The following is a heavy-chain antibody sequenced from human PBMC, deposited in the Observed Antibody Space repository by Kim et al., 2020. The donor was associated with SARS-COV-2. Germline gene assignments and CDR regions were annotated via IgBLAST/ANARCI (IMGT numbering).Heavy chain of an antibody. J-gene: IGHJ4*02. V-gene: IGHV5-51*01. CDR3: ARHLVGYYYFDY. Sequence: RYSPSFQGQVTISADKSISTAYLQWSSLKASDTAMYYCARHLVGYYYFDYWGQGTLVTVSS. D-gene: IGHD5-12*01.